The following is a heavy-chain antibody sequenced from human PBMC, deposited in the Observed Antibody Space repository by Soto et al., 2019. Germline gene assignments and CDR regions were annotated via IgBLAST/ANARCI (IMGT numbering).Heavy chain of an antibody. CDR3: ARTIRPYYDFWSGSYGMDV. V-gene: IGHV2-26*01. J-gene: IGHJ6*02. Sequence: QVTLKESGPVLVKPTEPLTLTCTVSGVSLSNARMGVSWIRQPPGKALEWLAHIFSNDEKSYSTSLKSRLTISKDTSKSQVVLTMTNMDPVDTATYYCARTIRPYYDFWSGSYGMDVWGQGTTVTVSS. CDR2: IFSNDEK. D-gene: IGHD3-3*01. CDR1: GVSLSNARMG.